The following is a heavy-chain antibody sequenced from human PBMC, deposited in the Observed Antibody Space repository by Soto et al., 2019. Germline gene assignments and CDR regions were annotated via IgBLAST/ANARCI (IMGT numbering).Heavy chain of an antibody. CDR2: MNPNTGDT. CDR1: GYTFISYD. J-gene: IGHJ4*02. CDR3: ARGDGYIFDY. Sequence: QVQLVQSGAEVKKPGASVKVSCKASGYTFISYDINWVRQATGQGLEWMGWMNPNTGDTGCAQKFQGRVTMTRNTCINTANLEVSSLRSVATVVYFCARGDGYIFDYWGQGTLVTVSS. D-gene: IGHD5-18*01. V-gene: IGHV1-8*01.